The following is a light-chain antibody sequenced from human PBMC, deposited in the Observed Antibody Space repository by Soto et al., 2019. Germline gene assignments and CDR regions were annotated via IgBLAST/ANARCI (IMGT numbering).Light chain of an antibody. V-gene: IGKV2-30*01. Sequence: DVVMTQSPFFLPVTLGQPASVTCRSTQSLVDSDGNTYLIWFHQRPGQSPRRLIYQISNRDSGVPDRFSGTGSGTEFTLQISRVEAEDVGVYYCLQATHLPHTFGQGTKLEIK. J-gene: IGKJ2*01. CDR1: QSLVDSDGNTY. CDR2: QIS. CDR3: LQATHLPHT.